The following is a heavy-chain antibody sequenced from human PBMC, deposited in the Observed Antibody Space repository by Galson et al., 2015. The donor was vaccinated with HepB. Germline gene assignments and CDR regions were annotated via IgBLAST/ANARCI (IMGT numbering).Heavy chain of an antibody. Sequence: SLRLSCAASGFTFSSYAMHWVRQAPGKGLEWVAVISYDGSNKYYADSVKGRFTISRDNSKNTLYLQMNSLRAEDTAVYYCARDKYWHYYDSSDPISGAFDIWGQGTMVTVSS. CDR3: ARDKYWHYYDSSDPISGAFDI. V-gene: IGHV3-30*04. J-gene: IGHJ3*02. D-gene: IGHD3-22*01. CDR1: GFTFSSYA. CDR2: ISYDGSNK.